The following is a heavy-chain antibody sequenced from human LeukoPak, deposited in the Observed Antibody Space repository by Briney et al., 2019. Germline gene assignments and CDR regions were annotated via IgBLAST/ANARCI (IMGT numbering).Heavy chain of an antibody. J-gene: IGHJ4*02. CDR2: IKQDGSEK. V-gene: IGHV3-7*03. CDR1: GFTFSSYA. CDR3: AREEVRSFDN. D-gene: IGHD5-24*01. Sequence: GGSLRLSCVASGFTFSSYAMSWVRQAPGKGLEWVANIKQDGSEKYYMSSVRGRFTISRDNAKNSLYLQMNNVRAEDTAVYYCAREEVRSFDNWGQGTLVTVSS.